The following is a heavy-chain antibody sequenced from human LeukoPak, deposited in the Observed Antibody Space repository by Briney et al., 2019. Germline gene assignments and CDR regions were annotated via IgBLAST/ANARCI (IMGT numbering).Heavy chain of an antibody. CDR1: GLTFSSYS. J-gene: IGHJ4*02. V-gene: IGHV3-21*01. CDR3: ARDPSRIQLWLRVRYFDY. Sequence: GGSLRLSCAASGLTFSSYSMNWVRQAPGKGLEWVSSISSSSSYIYYADSVKGRFTISRDNAKNSLYLQMNSLRAEDTAVYYCARDPSRIQLWLRVRYFDYWGQGTLVTVSS. CDR2: ISSSSSYI. D-gene: IGHD5-18*01.